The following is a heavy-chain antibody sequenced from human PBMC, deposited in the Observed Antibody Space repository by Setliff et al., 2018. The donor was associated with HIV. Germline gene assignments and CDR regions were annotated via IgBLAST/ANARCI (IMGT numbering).Heavy chain of an antibody. Sequence: SVKVSCKASGGTSSTHAINWVRQAPGQGLEWMGQIISILDITSYAQKLQGRVSITADESTSTFYMELSDLTSADTAVYYCTGPRGDEAFDIWGQGTEVTVSS. D-gene: IGHD3-10*01. CDR2: IISILDIT. CDR1: GGTSSTHA. J-gene: IGHJ3*02. V-gene: IGHV1-69*10. CDR3: TGPRGDEAFDI.